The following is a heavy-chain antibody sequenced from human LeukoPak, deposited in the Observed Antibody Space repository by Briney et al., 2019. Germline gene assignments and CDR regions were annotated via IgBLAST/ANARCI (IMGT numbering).Heavy chain of an antibody. CDR2: IRYDGSNK. J-gene: IGHJ4*02. V-gene: IGHV3-30*02. CDR3: ANMYSSSSYFDY. D-gene: IGHD6-6*01. CDR1: GFTFSSYG. Sequence: GGSLRLSCAASGFTFSSYGMHWVRQAPGKGLEWVAFIRYDGSNKYYADSVKGRFTISRDNSKNTLYLQMNSLRAEDTAVYYCANMYSSSSYFDYWGQGTLVTLSS.